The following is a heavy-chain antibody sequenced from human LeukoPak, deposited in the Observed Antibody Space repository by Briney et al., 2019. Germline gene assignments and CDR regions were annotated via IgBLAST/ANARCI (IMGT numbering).Heavy chain of an antibody. Sequence: SETLSLTCTVSGGSISSSSYYWGWIRQPPGKGLEWIGSIYYSGSTYYNPSLKSRVTISVDTSKNQFSLKLSSVTAADTAVYYCARGPPPDFDYWGQGTLVTVSS. CDR3: ARGPPPDFDY. J-gene: IGHJ4*02. CDR1: GGSISSSSYY. CDR2: IYYSGST. V-gene: IGHV4-39*07.